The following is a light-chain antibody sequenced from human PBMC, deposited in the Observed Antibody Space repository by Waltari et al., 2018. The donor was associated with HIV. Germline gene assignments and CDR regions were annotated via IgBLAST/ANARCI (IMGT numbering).Light chain of an antibody. Sequence: SVLTQPPSASGTPGQRVTISCSGSRPNLGRNYVNWYRPLPGTAPKLLISENTQRPSGVPDRFSGSKSGTSASLAIIGLRSDDEADYYCAAWDGSLSGRLFGGGTKLTVL. J-gene: IGLJ3*02. CDR1: RPNLGRNY. CDR2: ENT. CDR3: AAWDGSLSGRL. V-gene: IGLV1-47*01.